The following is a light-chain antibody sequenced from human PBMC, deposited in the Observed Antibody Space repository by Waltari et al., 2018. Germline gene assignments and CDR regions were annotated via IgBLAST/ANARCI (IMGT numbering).Light chain of an antibody. CDR3: QQYVTSPWT. V-gene: IGKV3-20*01. Sequence: EIVLTQSPGTLSLSPGERATLSCRASQSVSSSYLAWYQQKPGQAPRFLIYGASSRATGIPDRFSGSGSGTDFTLTISRLEPEDFAVYYCQQYVTSPWTFGQGTKVEIK. J-gene: IGKJ1*01. CDR1: QSVSSSY. CDR2: GAS.